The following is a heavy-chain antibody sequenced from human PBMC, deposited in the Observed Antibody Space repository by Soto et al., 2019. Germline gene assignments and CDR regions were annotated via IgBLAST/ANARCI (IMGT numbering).Heavy chain of an antibody. J-gene: IGHJ4*02. CDR1: GFTFSSYA. Sequence: GGSLRLSCAASGFTFSSYAMTWVRQAPGEGLEWVSGISSSGGTTNYADSVKGRFTISRDNSKNTLYLQMDSLRAEDTAMYYCEKALYPGVAVAGTYWGQGTLVTVSS. CDR3: EKALYPGVAVAGTY. V-gene: IGHV3-23*01. CDR2: ISSSGGTT. D-gene: IGHD6-19*01.